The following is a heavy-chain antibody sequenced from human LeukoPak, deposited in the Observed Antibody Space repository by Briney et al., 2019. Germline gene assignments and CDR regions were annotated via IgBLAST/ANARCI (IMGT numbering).Heavy chain of an antibody. CDR3: ARTAVAGRGLDY. V-gene: IGHV3-7*01. D-gene: IGHD6-19*01. Sequence: PGGSLRLSCAASGITFSSHWMSWVRQAPGKGLEWVANIREDGSDKNYVDSAKGRFTISRDNAKNSLYLQMNSLRAEDTAVYYCARTAVAGRGLDYWGQGILVTVSS. CDR1: GITFSSHW. CDR2: IREDGSDK. J-gene: IGHJ4*02.